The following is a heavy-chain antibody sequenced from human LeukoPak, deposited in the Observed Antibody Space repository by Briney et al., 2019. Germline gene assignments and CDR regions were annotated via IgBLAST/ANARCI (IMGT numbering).Heavy chain of an antibody. J-gene: IGHJ6*02. D-gene: IGHD4-23*01. CDR1: GGSFSGYY. CDR3: VRVGTAYYYYGMDV. Sequence: SETLSLTCAVYGGSFSGYYWSWIRQPPGKGLEWIGEINHSGSTNYNPSLKSRVTISVDTSKNQFSLKLSSVTAADTAVYHCVRVGTAYYYYGMDVWGQGTTVTVSS. V-gene: IGHV4-34*01. CDR2: INHSGST.